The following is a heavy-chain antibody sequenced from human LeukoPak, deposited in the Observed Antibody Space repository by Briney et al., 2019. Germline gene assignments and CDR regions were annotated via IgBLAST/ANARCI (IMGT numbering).Heavy chain of an antibody. Sequence: GGSLRLSCAASGFTLSSYGMHWVRKAPGKGLKRLTFIRYDGSNKYDADSVKGRFTISRDNSKNTLYLQMNSLRAEDTAVYYCAKDRRSSSAPDYWGQGTLVNVSS. CDR2: IRYDGSNK. CDR1: GFTLSSYG. CDR3: AKDRRSSSAPDY. J-gene: IGHJ4*02. D-gene: IGHD6-6*01. V-gene: IGHV3-30*02.